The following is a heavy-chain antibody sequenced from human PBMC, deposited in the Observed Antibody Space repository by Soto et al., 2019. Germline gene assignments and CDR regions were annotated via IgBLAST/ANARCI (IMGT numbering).Heavy chain of an antibody. D-gene: IGHD6-6*01. CDR2: ISSSGSTI. J-gene: IGHJ4*02. Sequence: GGSLRVSCAAAGFHFIDYYMSWISKAPGKGLEWVSYISSSGSTIYYADSVKGRFTISRDNAKNSLYLQMNSLRAEDTAVYYCARDGDDSSSSLFDYWGQGTLVTVSS. CDR1: GFHFIDYY. V-gene: IGHV3-11*01. CDR3: ARDGDDSSSSLFDY.